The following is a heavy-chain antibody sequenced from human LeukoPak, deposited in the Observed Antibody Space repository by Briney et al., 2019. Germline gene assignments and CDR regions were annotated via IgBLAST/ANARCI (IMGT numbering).Heavy chain of an antibody. V-gene: IGHV2-5*02. CDR2: IYWDDDK. D-gene: IGHD5-24*01. CDR3: AHQNRWLLIGEYFDY. Sequence: SGPTLVKPTQTLTLTCTFSGFSLSTSGVGVGWIRQPPGKALEWLSLIYWDDDKRYSPSLKSRLTITKDTSKNQVVLTMTNMDPVDTATYYCAHQNRWLLIGEYFDYWGQGTLVTVSS. J-gene: IGHJ4*02. CDR1: GFSLSTSGVG.